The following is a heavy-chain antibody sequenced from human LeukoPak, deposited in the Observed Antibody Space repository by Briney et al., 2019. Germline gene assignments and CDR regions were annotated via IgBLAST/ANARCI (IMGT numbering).Heavy chain of an antibody. V-gene: IGHV1-8*03. CDR2: MNPNSGNT. J-gene: IGHJ5*02. Sequence: PRASVKVSCKASGYTFTSYDINWVRQATGQGLEWMGWMNPNSGNTGYAQKFQGRVTITRNTSTSTAYMELRSLRSDDTAVYYCAREGPMITFGGVIVILDPWGQGTLVTVSS. D-gene: IGHD3-16*02. CDR3: AREGPMITFGGVIVILDP. CDR1: GYTFTSYD.